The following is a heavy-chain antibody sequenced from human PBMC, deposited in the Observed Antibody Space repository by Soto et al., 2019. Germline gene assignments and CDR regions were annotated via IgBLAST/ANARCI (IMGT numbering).Heavy chain of an antibody. D-gene: IGHD3-3*01. V-gene: IGHV1-18*01. CDR1: GYTFTSYG. J-gene: IGHJ6*02. Sequence: ASVKVSCKASGYTFTSYGISWVRQAPGQGLEWMGWISAYNGNTNYAQKLQGRVTMTTDTSTSTAYMELRSLRSDDTAVYYCAGSSITIFGVPRYPYYYYGMDVWGQGTTVTVSS. CDR2: ISAYNGNT. CDR3: AGSSITIFGVPRYPYYYYGMDV.